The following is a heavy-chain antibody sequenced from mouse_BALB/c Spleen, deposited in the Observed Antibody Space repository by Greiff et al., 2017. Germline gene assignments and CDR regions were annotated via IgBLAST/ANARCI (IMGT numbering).Heavy chain of an antibody. CDR1: GFTFSSYG. D-gene: IGHD2-4*01. J-gene: IGHJ2*01. CDR2: ISSGGSYT. Sequence: EVNLVESGGDLVKPGGSLKLSCAASGFTFSSYGMSWVRQTPDKRLEWVATISSGGSYTYYPDSVKGRFTISRDNAKNTLYLQMSSLKSEDTAMYYCARPAYDYDVGYWGQGTTLTVSS. V-gene: IGHV5-6*01. CDR3: ARPAYDYDVGY.